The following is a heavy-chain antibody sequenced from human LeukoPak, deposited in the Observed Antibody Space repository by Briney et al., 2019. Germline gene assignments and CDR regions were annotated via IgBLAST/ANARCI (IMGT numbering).Heavy chain of an antibody. CDR3: ARGVDTAMVRWYYYYYYMDV. D-gene: IGHD5-18*01. V-gene: IGHV1-8*01. Sequence: ASVTVSFTSSGYTFTIYDINWVRQAPGQGREGMGWMNPNSGNTGYAQKFQGRVTITSNTSISTAYMELSSLRSEGTAMYYCARGVDTAMVRWYYYYYYMDVWGKGTTVTVSS. CDR1: GYTFTIYD. CDR2: MNPNSGNT. J-gene: IGHJ6*03.